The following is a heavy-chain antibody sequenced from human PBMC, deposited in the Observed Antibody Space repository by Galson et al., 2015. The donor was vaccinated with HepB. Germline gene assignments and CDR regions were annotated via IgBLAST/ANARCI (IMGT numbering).Heavy chain of an antibody. Sequence: SETLSLTCTVSGGSINSLSYYWVWLRQRPGSGLEWFGSMCYGETTYYNPSLKIPVTISLDTPKNQFSLKMLSVTATDTAIYFCARHPIDQWLVKGYFDSWGQGALVTVSS. J-gene: IGHJ4*02. V-gene: IGHV4-39*01. D-gene: IGHD6-19*01. CDR2: MCYGETT. CDR3: ARHPIDQWLVKGYFDS. CDR1: GGSINSLSYY.